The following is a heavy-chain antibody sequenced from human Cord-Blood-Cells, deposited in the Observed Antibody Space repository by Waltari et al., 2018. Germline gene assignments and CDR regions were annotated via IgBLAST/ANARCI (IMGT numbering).Heavy chain of an antibody. CDR1: GYPFTGSY. D-gene: IGHD1-7*01. CDR3: ASRGRVTGTTDWYFDL. V-gene: IGHV1-2*02. Sequence: QVQLVQSGAEVKKPGASVKVSCKASGYPFTGSYMHCVRQAPGQGLEWMGCINPNSGGTNYAQKFQGRVTMTRDTSISTAYMELSRLRSDDTAVYYCASRGRVTGTTDWYFDLWGRGTLVTVSS. CDR2: INPNSGGT. J-gene: IGHJ2*01.